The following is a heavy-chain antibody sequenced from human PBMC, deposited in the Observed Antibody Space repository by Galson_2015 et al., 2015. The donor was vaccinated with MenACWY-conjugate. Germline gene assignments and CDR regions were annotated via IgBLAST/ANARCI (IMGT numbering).Heavy chain of an antibody. D-gene: IGHD6-6*01. CDR3: ARDIPSEGFDH. CDR2: SSGYI. J-gene: IGHJ4*02. Sequence: SSGYIYYADSVKGRFTISRDNAKNSLSLQMNSLRAEDTAVYYCARDIPSEGFDHWGQGTLVTVSS. V-gene: IGHV3-21*01.